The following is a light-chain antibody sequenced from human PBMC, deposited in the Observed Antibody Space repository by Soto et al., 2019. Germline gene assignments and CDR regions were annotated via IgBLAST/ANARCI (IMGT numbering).Light chain of an antibody. V-gene: IGKV3-20*01. Sequence: ENVLTQSPGTLSLSPGERATLSCRASQSVDSNYLAWYQQKPGQAPRLLIYGTSTRATGIPDRFSGSGSGTDFTLTINRLEPEDFGVYYCQQYGSSVYTFGQGTKPEIK. J-gene: IGKJ2*01. CDR3: QQYGSSVYT. CDR1: QSVDSNY. CDR2: GTS.